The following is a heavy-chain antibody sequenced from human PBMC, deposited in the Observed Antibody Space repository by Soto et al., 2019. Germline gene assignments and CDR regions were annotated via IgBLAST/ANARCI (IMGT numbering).Heavy chain of an antibody. CDR2: IYDSVNT. D-gene: IGHD3-9*01. CDR1: GDSLSSGGHY. Sequence: SETLSLTCTVSGDSLSSGGHYWIWIRHHPGKGLEWIGHIYDSVNTYYSPSLRSRVTISADMSKNQFSLNLRSVTAADTAVYYCARVDHRGYFAILTDYWGQGTLVTVSS. CDR3: ARVDHRGYFAILTDY. V-gene: IGHV4-31*03. J-gene: IGHJ4*02.